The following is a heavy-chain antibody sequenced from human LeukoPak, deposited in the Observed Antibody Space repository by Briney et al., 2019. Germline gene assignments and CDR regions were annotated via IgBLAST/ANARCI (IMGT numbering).Heavy chain of an antibody. CDR3: ARDGPYGGAFDI. D-gene: IGHD4-23*01. J-gene: IGHJ3*02. V-gene: IGHV4-61*01. Sequence: PSETLSLTCTVSGGSVSSGTYYWSWIRQPPGKGLEWIGYIYYSGNTTNYNPSLKSRVTISVDTSNNQFSLKLSSVTAADTAVYYCARDGPYGGAFDICGQGTMVTVSS. CDR1: GGSVSSGTYY. CDR2: IYYSGNTT.